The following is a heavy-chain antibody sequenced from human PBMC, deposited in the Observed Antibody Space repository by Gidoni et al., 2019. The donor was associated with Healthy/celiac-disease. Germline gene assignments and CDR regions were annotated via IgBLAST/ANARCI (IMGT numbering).Heavy chain of an antibody. CDR1: GGSISSSSYY. Sequence: QLQLQESGPGLVKPSETLSLTCTVSGGSISSSSYYWGWIRQPPGKGLEWIGSIYYSGSTYYNPSLKSRVTISVDTSKNQFSLKLSSVTAADTAVYYCAKRSARPYYYGMDVWGQGTTVTVSS. J-gene: IGHJ6*02. V-gene: IGHV4-39*01. CDR2: IYYSGST. CDR3: AKRSARPYYYGMDV.